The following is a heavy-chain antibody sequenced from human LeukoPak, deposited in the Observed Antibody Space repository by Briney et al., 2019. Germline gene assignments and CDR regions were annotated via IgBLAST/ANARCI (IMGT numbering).Heavy chain of an antibody. CDR3: ARDPVVDYYYYYMDV. D-gene: IGHD2-15*01. J-gene: IGHJ6*03. CDR1: GGTISSYY. Sequence: SETLSLTCTVSGGTISSYYLSWIRQPPGKGLEWVGYIYYSGSTYYNPSLKSRVTISVDTSKNQFSLKLSSVTAADTAVYYCARDPVVDYYYYYMDVWGKGTTVTVSS. CDR2: IYYSGST. V-gene: IGHV4-59*12.